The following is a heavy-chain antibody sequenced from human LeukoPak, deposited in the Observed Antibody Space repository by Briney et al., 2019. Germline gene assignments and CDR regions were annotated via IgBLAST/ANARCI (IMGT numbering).Heavy chain of an antibody. J-gene: IGHJ4*02. V-gene: IGHV3-48*01. D-gene: IGHD3-10*01. CDR1: GFTFSSYW. CDR3: ARVYGSGSYPLDY. Sequence: GGSLRLSCAASGFTFSSYWMNWVRQAPGKGLEWVSYISSSSSTIYYADSVKGRFTISRDNAKNSLYLQMNSLRAEDTAVYYCARVYGSGSYPLDYWGQGTLVTVSS. CDR2: ISSSSSTI.